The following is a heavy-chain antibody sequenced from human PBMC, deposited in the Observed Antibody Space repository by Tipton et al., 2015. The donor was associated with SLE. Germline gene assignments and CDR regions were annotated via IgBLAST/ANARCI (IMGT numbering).Heavy chain of an antibody. J-gene: IGHJ6*03. D-gene: IGHD3-3*01. CDR3: ARQYYDFWSAYYYMDV. CDR1: GYSLYSGYY. Sequence: TLSLTCAVSGYSLYSGYYWGWIRQPPGKGLEWIGSVYHSGCTYYNPSLKSRVTISVDTSKNQFSLKLRSVTAADTAVYYCARQYYDFWSAYYYMDVWGKGTTVTVSS. V-gene: IGHV4-38-2*01. CDR2: VYHSGCT.